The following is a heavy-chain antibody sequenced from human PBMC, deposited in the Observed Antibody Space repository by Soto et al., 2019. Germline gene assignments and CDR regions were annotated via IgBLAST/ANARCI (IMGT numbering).Heavy chain of an antibody. CDR3: ARGRNGMDV. Sequence: QVQLVQSGAEVKKPGASVKVSCKASGYPFSNYDMKWVRQAPGQGLEWMGWMNPNSGNTGYARKFQGRVTMTRNTSITTVSMELRSLRSEDTAVYYCARGRNGMDVWGQGTTVTVSS. V-gene: IGHV1-8*01. CDR2: MNPNSGNT. CDR1: GYPFSNYD. J-gene: IGHJ6*02.